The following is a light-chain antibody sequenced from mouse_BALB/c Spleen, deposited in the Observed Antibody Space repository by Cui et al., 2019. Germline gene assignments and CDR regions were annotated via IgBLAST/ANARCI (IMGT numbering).Light chain of an antibody. CDR2: WAS. CDR3: QQHYSTPT. V-gene: IGKV6-25*01. J-gene: IGKJ1*01. Sequence: DIVMTQPHKSMSTSVGDRVSITCKASQDVSTAVAWDQQKPGQSPKLLIYWASTRHTGVPDRFTGSGSGTDYTLTISSVQAEDLALYYCQQHYSTPTFGGGTKLEIK. CDR1: QDVSTA.